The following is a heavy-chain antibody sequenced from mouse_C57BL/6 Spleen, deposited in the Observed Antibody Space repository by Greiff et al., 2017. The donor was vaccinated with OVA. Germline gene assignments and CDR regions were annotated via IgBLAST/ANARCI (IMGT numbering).Heavy chain of an antibody. D-gene: IGHD2-5*01. V-gene: IGHV1-81*01. CDR3: ARSRYSNSGAMDD. CDR1: GYTFTSYG. CDR2: IFPRSGNT. J-gene: IGHJ4*01. Sequence: VKLQQSGAELARPGASVKLSCKASGYTFTSYGISWVKQRTGQGLEWIGEIFPRSGNTYYNEKFKGKATLTADKSSSTAYMELRSLTSEDSAVYFCARSRYSNSGAMDDWGQGTSVTVSS.